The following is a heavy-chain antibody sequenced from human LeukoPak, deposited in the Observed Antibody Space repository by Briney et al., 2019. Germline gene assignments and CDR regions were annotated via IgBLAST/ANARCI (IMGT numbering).Heavy chain of an antibody. Sequence: PGGSLRLSCAASGFTFSSYWMSWVRRAPGKGLEWVANIKQDGSEKYYVDSVKGRFTISRDNAKNSLYLQMNSLRAEDTAVYYCARDYVWGSYRYFDYWGQGTLVTVSS. CDR2: IKQDGSEK. J-gene: IGHJ4*02. CDR3: ARDYVWGSYRYFDY. D-gene: IGHD3-16*02. CDR1: GFTFSSYW. V-gene: IGHV3-7*03.